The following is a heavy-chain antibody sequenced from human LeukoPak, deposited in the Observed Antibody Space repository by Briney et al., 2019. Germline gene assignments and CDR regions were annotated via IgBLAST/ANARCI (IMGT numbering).Heavy chain of an antibody. V-gene: IGHV4-59*01. CDR3: ARDYYGSSGDYAFDI. D-gene: IGHD3-22*01. J-gene: IGHJ3*02. CDR2: IYYSGST. CDR1: GGSISSYY. Sequence: RTSETLSLTCTVSGGSISSYYWSWIRQPPGKGLEWIGYIYYSGSTNYNPSLKSRVTISVDTSKNQFSLKLSSVTAADTAVYYCARDYYGSSGDYAFDIWGQGTMVTVSS.